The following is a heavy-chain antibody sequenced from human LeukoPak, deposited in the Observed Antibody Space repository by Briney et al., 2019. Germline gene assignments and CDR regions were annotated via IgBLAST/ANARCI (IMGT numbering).Heavy chain of an antibody. J-gene: IGHJ4*02. V-gene: IGHV3-30-3*01. CDR3: ATDQTGPCIAFRGTSSCYPPDS. D-gene: IGHD2-2*01. Sequence: PWRSLTLSCTASGCTISSYSRHWIRQAPGKGLEWVAVISYDGSNKYHAYSEKGRFTISRDNSKNTLYLQMNILRAENAVVYYCATDQTGPCIAFRGTSSCYPPDSWGQGTLVTVSS. CDR2: ISYDGSNK. CDR1: GCTISSYS.